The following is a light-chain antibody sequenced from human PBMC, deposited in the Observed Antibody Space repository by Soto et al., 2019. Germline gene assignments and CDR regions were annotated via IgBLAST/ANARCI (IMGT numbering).Light chain of an antibody. Sequence: DIQMTQSPSSVSASVGDRVTITCRASQDITYWLAWYQQTPGKVPKVLIYDASSLQGGVPSRFSGNGSGTDFTLTISSLQPEDSATYYCQQAHSFPLTFGGGTKVEIK. CDR2: DAS. J-gene: IGKJ4*01. V-gene: IGKV1D-12*01. CDR3: QQAHSFPLT. CDR1: QDITYW.